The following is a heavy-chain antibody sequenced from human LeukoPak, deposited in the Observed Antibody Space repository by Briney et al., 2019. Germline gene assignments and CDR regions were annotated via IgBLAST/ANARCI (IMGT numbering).Heavy chain of an antibody. D-gene: IGHD3-10*01. CDR1: GFTFSGYG. CDR2: IRYDERNK. Sequence: GGSLRLSRAASGFTFSGYGMHWVRQAPGKGLEWVTFIRYDERNKYYADSVKGRFTISRDNSKNTLYLQMNSLRAEDTAVYYCAKDSRARQFGEFLSRAPQYNWFDPWGQGTLVTVSS. J-gene: IGHJ5*02. CDR3: AKDSRARQFGEFLSRAPQYNWFDP. V-gene: IGHV3-30*02.